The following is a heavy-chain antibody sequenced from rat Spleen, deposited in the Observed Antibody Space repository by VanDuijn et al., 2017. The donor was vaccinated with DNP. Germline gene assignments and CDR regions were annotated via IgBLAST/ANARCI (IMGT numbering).Heavy chain of an antibody. Sequence: EVQLVESGGGLVQPGRSLKLSCAASGFTFSNYYMAWVRQAPKKGLEWVAAITPSGYRTYYTDSVKGRFTISRDNAKSSLYLQMISLKSEDSATYYCAREGDYYDGYGDALDPWGQGTSVSVSS. CDR1: GFTFSNYY. V-gene: IGHV5-25*01. CDR2: ITPSGYRT. CDR3: AREGDYYDGYGDALDP. D-gene: IGHD1-12*03. J-gene: IGHJ4*01.